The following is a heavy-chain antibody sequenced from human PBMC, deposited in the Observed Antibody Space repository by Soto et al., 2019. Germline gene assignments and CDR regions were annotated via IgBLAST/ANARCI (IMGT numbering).Heavy chain of an antibody. V-gene: IGHV3-23*01. Sequence: EVQLLESGGGLVQPGGSLRLSCAASGFTFSSYAMSWVRQAPGKGLEWVSAISGSGGSTYYADSVKGRFTISRDNSKNTLYLRMNRLSAADTAVYYCAYSSTPFDYWGQGTLVTVSS. CDR2: ISGSGGST. D-gene: IGHD6-13*01. J-gene: IGHJ4*02. CDR3: AYSSTPFDY. CDR1: GFTFSSYA.